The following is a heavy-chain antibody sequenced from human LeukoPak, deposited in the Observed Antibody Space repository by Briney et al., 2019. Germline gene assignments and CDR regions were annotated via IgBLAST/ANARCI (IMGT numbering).Heavy chain of an antibody. CDR2: ISGSGGST. J-gene: IGHJ4*02. CDR3: AKESSGCVY. Sequence: APLRLSCAASGFTSSSYAMSWVRQAPGKGLEWVLAISGSGGSTYYADSVKGRFTISRYNSKYTLYLQMNSLRAEDTAVYYCAKESSGCVYWGQGSLVTVSS. V-gene: IGHV3-23*01. D-gene: IGHD6-19*01. CDR1: GFTSSSYA.